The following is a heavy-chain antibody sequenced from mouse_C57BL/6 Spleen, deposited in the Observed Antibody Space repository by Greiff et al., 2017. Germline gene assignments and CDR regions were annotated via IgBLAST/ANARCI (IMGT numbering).Heavy chain of an antibody. D-gene: IGHD1-1*01. CDR2: IDPENGDT. J-gene: IGHJ4*01. CDR1: GFNIKDDY. V-gene: IGHV14-4*01. CDR3: TTVLRSLQGYAMDY. Sequence: VQLQQSGAELVRPGASVQLSCTASGFNIKDDYMHWVKQRPEQGLEWIGWIDPENGDTEYASKFQGKATITADTSSNTAYLQLSSLTSEDTAVYYCTTVLRSLQGYAMDYWGQGTSVTVSS.